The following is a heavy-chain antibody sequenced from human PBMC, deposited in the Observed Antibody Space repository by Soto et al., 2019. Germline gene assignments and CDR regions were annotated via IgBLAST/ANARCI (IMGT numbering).Heavy chain of an antibody. CDR2: ISYDGSNK. CDR1: GFTFSSYG. Sequence: QVQLVESGGGVVQPGRSLRLSCAASGFTFSSYGMHWVRQAPGKGLEWVAVISYDGSNKYYADSVKGRFTISRDNSKNTLYLQMNSLRAEDTAVYYCAKDPRRIAASGDWYFDLWGRGTLVTVSS. D-gene: IGHD6-13*01. J-gene: IGHJ2*01. V-gene: IGHV3-30*18. CDR3: AKDPRRIAASGDWYFDL.